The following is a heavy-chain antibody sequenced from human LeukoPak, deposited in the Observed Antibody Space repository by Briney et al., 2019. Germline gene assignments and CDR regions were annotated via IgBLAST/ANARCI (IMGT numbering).Heavy chain of an antibody. CDR1: GDSISTGYY. CDR2: IYHSGST. CDR3: ARRQRDGSGRWIDY. D-gene: IGHD3-10*01. V-gene: IGHV4-38-2*02. Sequence: SETLSLTCIVSGDSISTGYYWVWIRPSPGKGLEWSGNIYHSGSTNYTPSLKSRVTISVDTSKNQFSLKLSSVTAADTAVYYCARRQRDGSGRWIDYWGQGTLVTVSS. J-gene: IGHJ4*02.